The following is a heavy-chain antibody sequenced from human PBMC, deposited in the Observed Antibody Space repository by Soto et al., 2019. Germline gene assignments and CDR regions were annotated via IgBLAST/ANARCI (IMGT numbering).Heavy chain of an antibody. V-gene: IGHV3-23*01. J-gene: IGHJ4*02. Sequence: VGSLRLSCAASGFTFSSYAMGCFLQSPVKVLEWVSAISGSGGSTYYADSVKGRFTISRDNSKNTLYLQMNSLRAEDTAVYYCAKDPLEIQLWPKYYFDYWGQGTLVTVSS. D-gene: IGHD5-18*01. CDR2: ISGSGGST. CDR3: AKDPLEIQLWPKYYFDY. CDR1: GFTFSSYA.